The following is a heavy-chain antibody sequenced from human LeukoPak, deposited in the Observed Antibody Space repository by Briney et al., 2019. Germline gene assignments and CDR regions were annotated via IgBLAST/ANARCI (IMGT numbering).Heavy chain of an antibody. V-gene: IGHV1-2*02. CDR2: INPNSGAT. Sequence: ASVKVSCKASGYTFPGYYMHWVRQAPGQGLEWMGWINPNSGATNYAQKFQGRVTMTRDTSINTAYMELTSLKSDGTAVYYCAREHSSSSGKVFDYWGQGTLVTVSS. CDR3: AREHSSSSGKVFDY. J-gene: IGHJ4*02. CDR1: GYTFPGYY. D-gene: IGHD6-6*01.